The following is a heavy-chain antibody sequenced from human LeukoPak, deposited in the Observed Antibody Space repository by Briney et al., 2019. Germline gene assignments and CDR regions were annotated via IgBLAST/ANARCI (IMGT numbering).Heavy chain of an antibody. CDR1: GYKFSNFW. CDR3: ARGRGAFHGYENFDF. CDR2: LYPDDSDT. V-gene: IGHV5-51*01. J-gene: IGHJ4*02. Sequence: GESLKISCKTSGYKFSNFWIGWVRQTPGKGLEWMGVLYPDDSDTRYSPSFQGQVTISADKSIRTAYLQWRSLKASDTGLYYCARGRGAFHGYENFDFWGQGTRVTVSS. D-gene: IGHD5-12*01.